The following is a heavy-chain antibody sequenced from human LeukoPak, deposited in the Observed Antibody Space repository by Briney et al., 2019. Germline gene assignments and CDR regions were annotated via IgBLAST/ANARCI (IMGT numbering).Heavy chain of an antibody. CDR3: TTNYYDSSHDAFDI. CDR1: GFTFSNAW. D-gene: IGHD3-22*01. V-gene: IGHV3-15*01. CDR2: IKSKTDGGTT. J-gene: IGHJ3*02. Sequence: GGSLRLSCAASGFTFSNAWMSWVRQAPGKGLEWVGRIKSKTDGGTTDYAAPVKGRFTISRDDSKNTLYLQMNSLKTEDTAVYYYTTNYYDSSHDAFDIWGQGTMVTVSS.